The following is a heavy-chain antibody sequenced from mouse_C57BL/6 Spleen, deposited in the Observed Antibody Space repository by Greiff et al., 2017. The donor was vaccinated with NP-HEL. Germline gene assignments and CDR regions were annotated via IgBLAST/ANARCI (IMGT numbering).Heavy chain of an antibody. CDR2: IDPEDGDT. CDR3: TTRPYYSNYQRYFDV. D-gene: IGHD2-5*01. Sequence: EVKLMESGAELVRPGASVKLSCTASGFNIKDYYMHWVKQRPEQGLEWIGRIDPEDGDTEYAPKFQGKATMTADTSSNTAYLQLSSLTSEDTAVYYCTTRPYYSNYQRYFDVWGTGTTVTVSS. CDR1: GFNIKDYY. J-gene: IGHJ1*03. V-gene: IGHV14-1*01.